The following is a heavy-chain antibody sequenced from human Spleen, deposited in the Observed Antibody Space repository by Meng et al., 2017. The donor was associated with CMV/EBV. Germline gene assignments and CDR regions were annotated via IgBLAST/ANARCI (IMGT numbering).Heavy chain of an antibody. D-gene: IGHD6-13*01. V-gene: IGHV1-69*10. J-gene: IGHJ6*02. CDR2: IIPILGIA. Sequence: SYASSWVRQAPGQGLEWMGGIIPILGIANYAQKFQGRVTITADKSTSTAYMELSSLRSEDTAVYYCARDPGGVAAAWDYYYYGMDVWGQGTTVTVSS. CDR3: ARDPGGVAAAWDYYYYGMDV. CDR1: SYA.